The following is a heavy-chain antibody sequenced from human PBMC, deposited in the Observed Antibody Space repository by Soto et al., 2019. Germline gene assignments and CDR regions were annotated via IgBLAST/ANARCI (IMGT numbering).Heavy chain of an antibody. CDR2: IIPIFGTA. CDR1: GGTFSSYA. CDR3: ARAGGNFDWLLIYGMDV. J-gene: IGHJ6*02. D-gene: IGHD3-9*01. Sequence: ASVKVSCKASGGTFSSYAISWVRQAPGQGLEWMGGIIPIFGTANYAQKFQGRVTITADESTSTAYMELSSLRSEDTAVYYCARAGGNFDWLLIYGMDVWGQGTTVTVSS. V-gene: IGHV1-69*13.